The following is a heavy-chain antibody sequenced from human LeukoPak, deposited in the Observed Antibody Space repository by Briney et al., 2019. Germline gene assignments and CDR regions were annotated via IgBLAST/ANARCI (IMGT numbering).Heavy chain of an antibody. V-gene: IGHV4-59*01. CDR1: GGSISGFY. J-gene: IGHJ4*02. Sequence: PSETLSFTCSGSGGSISGFYWNWIRQRPGQELEWIGNIHYSGSTNYKPSLKSRVIISVDTTKKEFSVKLSSVTAADTAVYYRASHPRGTWQQLVNLDIWGQGVLVTVSS. CDR3: ASHPRGTWQQLVNLDI. CDR2: IHYSGST. D-gene: IGHD6-13*01.